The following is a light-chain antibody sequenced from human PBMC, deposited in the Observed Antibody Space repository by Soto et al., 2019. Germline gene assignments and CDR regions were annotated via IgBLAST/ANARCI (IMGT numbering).Light chain of an antibody. J-gene: IGKJ2*01. CDR3: MQAIHWPYT. CDR2: LAS. V-gene: IGKV2-30*01. Sequence: DVVMTQSPLSLPVTLGQPATISCRASQSLVYSGGDNYLNWFQQRPGQSPTRLIYLASKRDFGVPDRFSGSGSGTDFTLKISRVEAEDVGIYFCMQAIHWPYTFGQGTKLEIE. CDR1: QSLVYSGGDNY.